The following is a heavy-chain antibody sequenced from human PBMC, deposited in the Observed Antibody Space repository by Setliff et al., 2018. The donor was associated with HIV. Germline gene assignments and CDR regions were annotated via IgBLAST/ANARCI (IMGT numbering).Heavy chain of an antibody. V-gene: IGHV4-34*01. CDR1: GGSFSGYD. CDR3: ARGAIAAAGTDS. D-gene: IGHD6-13*01. CDR2: INHSGST. Sequence: AETLSLTCGGYGGSFSGYDWSWIRQPPGKGLEWIGEINHSGSTNYNPSLKSRVTISVDTSKNQFSLKLSSVTAADTAVYYCARGAIAAAGTDSWGQGTLVTVSS. J-gene: IGHJ4*02.